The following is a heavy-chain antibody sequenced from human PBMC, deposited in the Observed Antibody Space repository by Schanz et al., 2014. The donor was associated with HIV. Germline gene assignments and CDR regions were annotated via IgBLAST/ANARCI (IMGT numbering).Heavy chain of an antibody. CDR2: INAYNGNT. CDR1: GYTFSTYG. J-gene: IGHJ4*02. D-gene: IGHD3-22*01. Sequence: QVQLVQSGPEVRKPGASVKVSCKASGYTFSTYGISWVRQAPGQGLEWMGWINAYNGNTHYAQKFQGRVTMTRDTSISTAYMELSRLRSDDTAVYYCARVGRAYYYDSSGGIDYWGQGTLVTVSS. CDR3: ARVGRAYYYDSSGGIDY. V-gene: IGHV1-18*01.